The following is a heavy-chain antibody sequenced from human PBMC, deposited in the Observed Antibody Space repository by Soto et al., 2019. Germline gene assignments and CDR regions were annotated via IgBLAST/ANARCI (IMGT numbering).Heavy chain of an antibody. CDR1: GGSLSSGPYS. Sequence: QLQLQESGPGLVKPSETLSLTCSVSGGSLSSGPYSWGWIRQPPGKGLEWIGTFYYSGSTHYNPSLASRFTLAVDTANTQFSLKVTSVTAADTAMYYCARLGGYCSSTSCYGYYGMDVWGQGTTVTVSS. D-gene: IGHD2-2*01. V-gene: IGHV4-39*01. CDR2: FYYSGST. CDR3: ARLGGYCSSTSCYGYYGMDV. J-gene: IGHJ6*02.